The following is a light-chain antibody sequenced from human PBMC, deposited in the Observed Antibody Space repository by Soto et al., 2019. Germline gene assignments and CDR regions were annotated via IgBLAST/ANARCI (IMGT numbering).Light chain of an antibody. CDR2: GAS. V-gene: IGKV3-20*01. CDR1: QSVSSSY. CDR3: QQYGSSPWT. J-gene: IGKJ1*01. Sequence: NLLTQSPGTLSFSPGGRATLSCRASQSVSSSYLAWYQQKPGQAPRPLIYGASSRAIGIPDRFSGSGSGTDFTLTISRLEPEDFAVYYCQQYGSSPWTFGQGTKVDIK.